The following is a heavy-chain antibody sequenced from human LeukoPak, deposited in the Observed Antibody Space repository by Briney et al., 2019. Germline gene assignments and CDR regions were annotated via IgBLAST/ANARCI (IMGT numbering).Heavy chain of an antibody. J-gene: IGHJ4*02. CDR3: AAGRGNGYGSGPFEY. CDR1: ELTLSSNY. CDR2: IYSGGST. D-gene: IGHD3-10*01. V-gene: IGHV3-53*01. Sequence: GGSLRLSCAASELTLSSNYMSWIRQAPGRGLEWVSFIYSGGSTYYADSVKGHFTISRDNSKSSVFLQMNSLRAEDTAVYYCAAGRGNGYGSGPFEYWGQGTLVTVSS.